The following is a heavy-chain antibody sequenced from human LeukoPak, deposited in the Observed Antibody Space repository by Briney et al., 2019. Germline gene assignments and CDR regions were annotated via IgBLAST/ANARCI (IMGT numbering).Heavy chain of an antibody. D-gene: IGHD3-10*01. J-gene: IGHJ3*02. Sequence: SVKVSCKASGGAFSSYAINWVRQAPGQGLEWMGGIIPIFGTANYAQKFQGRVTITADESTSTAYMELSSLRSEDTAVYYCARVTPNPPYYGSGYGAFDIWGQGTMVTVSS. V-gene: IGHV1-69*01. CDR3: ARVTPNPPYYGSGYGAFDI. CDR2: IIPIFGTA. CDR1: GGAFSSYA.